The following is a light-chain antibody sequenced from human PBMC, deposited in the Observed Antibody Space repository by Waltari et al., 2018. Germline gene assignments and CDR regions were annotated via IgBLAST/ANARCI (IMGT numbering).Light chain of an antibody. J-gene: IGLJ3*02. Sequence: QSALTQPRSVSGSPGQSVTISCTGTSSDVSGSNYVSWYQRHPGKPPNLMIYDVSKRPSGVPDRCSGSKSGNTASLTISGLQAEDEADYYCCSYAGSYTLVFGGGTKLTVL. CDR1: SSDVSGSNY. CDR2: DVS. CDR3: CSYAGSYTLV. V-gene: IGLV2-11*01.